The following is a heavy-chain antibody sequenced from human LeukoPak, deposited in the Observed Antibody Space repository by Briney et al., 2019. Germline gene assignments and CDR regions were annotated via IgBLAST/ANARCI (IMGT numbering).Heavy chain of an antibody. Sequence: DPSETLSLTCTVSGGSISSSSYYWGWIRQPPGKGLEWIGSIYYSGSTYYNPSLKSRVTISVDTSKNQFSLKLSSVTAADTAVYYCARDPYDGYNYYFDYWGQGTLVTVSS. CDR3: ARDPYDGYNYYFDY. CDR2: IYYSGST. CDR1: GGSISSSSYY. D-gene: IGHD5-24*01. J-gene: IGHJ4*02. V-gene: IGHV4-39*07.